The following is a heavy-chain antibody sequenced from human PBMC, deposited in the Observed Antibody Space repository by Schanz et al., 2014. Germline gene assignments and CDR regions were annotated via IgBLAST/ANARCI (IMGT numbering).Heavy chain of an antibody. J-gene: IGHJ6*02. CDR3: RLWFGELYYGMDV. V-gene: IGHV3-53*01. CDR2: VYMSAAST. Sequence: EVQLVESGGGLIQPGGSLRLSCAVSGFTVSSNYMSWVRQAPGKGLEWVSTVYMSAASTRYADSVKGRFIISRDSSKNTLYLQMNSLRAEDTAVYYCRLWFGELYYGMDVWGQGTTVTVSS. D-gene: IGHD3-10*01. CDR1: GFTVSSNY.